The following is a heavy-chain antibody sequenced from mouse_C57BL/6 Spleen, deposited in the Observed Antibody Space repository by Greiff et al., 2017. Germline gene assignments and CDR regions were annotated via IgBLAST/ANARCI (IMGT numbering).Heavy chain of an antibody. J-gene: IGHJ4*01. CDR3: ARDRDDGYHGAIDY. Sequence: EVQRVESGGGLVKPGGSLKLSCAASGFTFSGYAMSWVRQTPEKRLEWVATISDGGSYTYYPDNGKGRFTISRDNAKNNLYLPMSHLKSADTAMYYCARDRDDGYHGAIDYWGQGTSVTVSS. D-gene: IGHD2-3*01. CDR2: ISDGGSYT. CDR1: GFTFSGYA. V-gene: IGHV5-4*01.